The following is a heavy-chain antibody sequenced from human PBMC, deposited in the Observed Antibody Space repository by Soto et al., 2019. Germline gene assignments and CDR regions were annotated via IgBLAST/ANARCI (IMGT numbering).Heavy chain of an antibody. CDR3: ERHVLWFRTDV. V-gene: IGHV5-10-1*01. CDR1: GYSFTTNW. Sequence: GESLKISCKGSGYSFTTNWISWVRQMPGKGLEWMGRIDPSDSETNYSPSFQGHVTISVDKSISTAYLQWSSLKASDTAIYYCERHVLWFRTDVWGQGTTVTVSS. J-gene: IGHJ6*02. CDR2: IDPSDSET. D-gene: IGHD3-10*01.